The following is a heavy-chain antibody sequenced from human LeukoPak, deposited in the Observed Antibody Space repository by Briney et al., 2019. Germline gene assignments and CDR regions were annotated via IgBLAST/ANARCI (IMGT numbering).Heavy chain of an antibody. J-gene: IGHJ4*02. CDR1: GFTFSNAW. Sequence: PGGSLRLSCAASGFTFSNAWMNWVRQAPGKGLEWVCRIKSKTDGGTTDYAAPVKGRFTISRDDSKNTLYLQMNSLKTEDTAVYYCTTDPWGYFDWLYYRNYWGQGTLVTVSS. V-gene: IGHV3-15*07. D-gene: IGHD3-9*01. CDR3: TTDPWGYFDWLYYRNY. CDR2: IKSKTDGGTT.